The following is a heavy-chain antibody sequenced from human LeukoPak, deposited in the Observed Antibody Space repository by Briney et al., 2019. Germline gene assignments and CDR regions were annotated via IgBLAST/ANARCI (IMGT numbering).Heavy chain of an antibody. D-gene: IGHD3-22*01. CDR1: GFTFSTYS. Sequence: GGSLRLSCAASGFTFSTYSMNWVRQAPGKGLEWVSYISSSRTTTFYTDSVKGRFTISRDNAKNSLYLQMNSLRVEDTAVYYCARSYYDSSGLGYWGQGTLVTVSS. V-gene: IGHV3-48*01. CDR2: ISSSRTTT. J-gene: IGHJ4*02. CDR3: ARSYYDSSGLGY.